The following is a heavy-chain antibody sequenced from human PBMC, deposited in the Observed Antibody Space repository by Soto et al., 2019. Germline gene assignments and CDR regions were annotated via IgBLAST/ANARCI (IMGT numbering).Heavy chain of an antibody. CDR1: GFTFSSYA. Sequence: GGSLRLSCAASGFTFSSYAMSWVRQAPGKGLEWVSAISGSGGSTYYADSVKGRFTISRDNSKNTLYLQMNSLRAEDTAVYYCAKDSHRGKLEWLLGSAFDIWGQGTMVTVSS. V-gene: IGHV3-23*01. CDR3: AKDSHRGKLEWLLGSAFDI. CDR2: ISGSGGST. D-gene: IGHD3-3*01. J-gene: IGHJ3*02.